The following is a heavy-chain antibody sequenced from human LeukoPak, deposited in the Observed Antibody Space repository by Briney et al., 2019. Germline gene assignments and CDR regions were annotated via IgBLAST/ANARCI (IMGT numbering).Heavy chain of an antibody. CDR1: GYSISTGYH. CDR2: VFHTGAT. CDR3: AREVLNYYYYYMDV. V-gene: IGHV4-38-2*02. Sequence: PSETLSLTCTVSGYSISTGYHWGWVRQTPGKGLEWLGTVFHTGATYYNPSLRSRVTISVDTSKNQFSLKLSSVTAADTAVYYCAREVLNYYYYYMDVWGKGTTVTVSS. J-gene: IGHJ6*03.